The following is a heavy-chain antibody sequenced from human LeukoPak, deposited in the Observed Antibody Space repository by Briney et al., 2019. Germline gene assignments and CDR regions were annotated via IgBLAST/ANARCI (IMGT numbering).Heavy chain of an antibody. J-gene: IGHJ5*01. CDR3: ARESDSSGWYDS. D-gene: IGHD3-22*01. Sequence: GGSLRLSCAAPGFSFVDYAIHWVRQAPGKGLEWVSLISGDGGSTFYADSVKGRFTISRDNSKNSLYLQMSSLRSEDTALYYCARESDSSGWYDSWGQGTLVTVSS. V-gene: IGHV3-43*02. CDR1: GFSFVDYA. CDR2: ISGDGGST.